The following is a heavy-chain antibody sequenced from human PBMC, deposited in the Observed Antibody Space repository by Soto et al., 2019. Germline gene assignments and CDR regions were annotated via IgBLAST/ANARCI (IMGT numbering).Heavy chain of an antibody. D-gene: IGHD3-3*01. CDR2: IDYTGTT. Sequence: KPSETLSLTCTISGGFISSSSYFWAWIRQSPGKGLEWIGSIDYTGTTYNNPSLKSRVTMSVDTSKNHFSLKVDSVNAADTALYYCCRRAPEGFDPWGQVTLGTVS. CDR1: GGFISSSSYF. J-gene: IGHJ5*02. V-gene: IGHV4-39*02. CDR3: CRRAPEGFDP.